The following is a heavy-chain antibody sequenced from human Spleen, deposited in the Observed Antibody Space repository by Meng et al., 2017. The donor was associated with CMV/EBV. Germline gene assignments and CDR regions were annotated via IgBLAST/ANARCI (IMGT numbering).Heavy chain of an antibody. D-gene: IGHD2-21*01. CDR1: GDNVSRTSGA. J-gene: IGHJ4*02. CDR2: TYHRSKWYY. V-gene: IGHV6-1*01. Sequence: SQTLSLTCAISGDNVSRTSGAWNWIRQSPSRGLEWLGRTYHRSKWYYDYAASVKSRISINPDTSKNQFSLQLHSVTPEDTAMYYWARLGDQDDYWGQGTLVTVSS. CDR3: ARLGDQDDY.